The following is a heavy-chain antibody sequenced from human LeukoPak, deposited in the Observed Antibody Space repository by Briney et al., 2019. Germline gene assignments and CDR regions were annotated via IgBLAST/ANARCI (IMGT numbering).Heavy chain of an antibody. CDR1: GGSISSYY. V-gene: IGHV4-59*08. CDR2: IYYSGST. J-gene: IGHJ4*02. D-gene: IGHD3-3*01. CDR3: ATRHYDFWSGSKREDYFDY. Sequence: NPSETLSLTCTVSGGSISSYYWSWIRQPPGKGLEWIGYIYYSGSTNYNPSLKSRVTISVDTSKNQFSLKLSSVTAADTAVYYCATRHYDFWSGSKREDYFDYWGQGTLVTVSS.